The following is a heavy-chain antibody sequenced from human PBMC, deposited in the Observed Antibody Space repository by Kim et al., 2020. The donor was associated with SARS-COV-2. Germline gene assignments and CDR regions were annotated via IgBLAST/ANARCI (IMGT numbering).Heavy chain of an antibody. D-gene: IGHD3-9*01. CDR3: AKALTIIPHGADDY. Sequence: ADSVKGRLTISRDNSKNTLYLQMNSLRAEDTAVYYCAKALTIIPHGADDYWGQGTLVTVSS. V-gene: IGHV3-23*01. J-gene: IGHJ4*02.